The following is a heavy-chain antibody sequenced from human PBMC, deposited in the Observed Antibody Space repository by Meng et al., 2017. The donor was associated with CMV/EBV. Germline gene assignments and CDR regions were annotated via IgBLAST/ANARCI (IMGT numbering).Heavy chain of an antibody. J-gene: IGHJ4*02. CDR3: AGSRPGGGACDY. V-gene: IGHV4-4*07. CDR2: IQVIGHT. CDR1: CASIKNYN. Sequence: QIQDSGPGLVTPSETLSSTCIVSCASIKNYNWNWVRQPAGQGLEWIGLIQVIGHTVYNPSLKSRVTVSLDASKSQFSLTLNSVTAADTATYYCAGSRPGGGACDYWGQGILVTVSS. D-gene: IGHD3-16*01.